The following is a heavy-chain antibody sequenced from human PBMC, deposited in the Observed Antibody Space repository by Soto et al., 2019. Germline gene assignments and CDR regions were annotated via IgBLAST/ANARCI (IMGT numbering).Heavy chain of an antibody. CDR3: ARLRKGTFDY. Sequence: SETLSLTCTVSGGSISSYYWSWIRQPPGKGLEWIGSIYYSGSTYYNPSLKSRVTISVDTSKNQFSLKLSSVTAADTAVYYCARLRKGTFDYWGQGTLVTVSS. CDR2: IYYSGST. CDR1: GGSISSYY. V-gene: IGHV4-59*05. J-gene: IGHJ4*02. D-gene: IGHD4-17*01.